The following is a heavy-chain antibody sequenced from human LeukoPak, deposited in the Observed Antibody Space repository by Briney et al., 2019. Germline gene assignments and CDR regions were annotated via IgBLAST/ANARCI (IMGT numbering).Heavy chain of an antibody. CDR1: GFTVSSNC. V-gene: IGHV3-53*01. CDR2: ICSGGNT. CDR3: ARGADHGGSYYPD. J-gene: IGHJ4*02. D-gene: IGHD3-10*01. Sequence: GGSLRLSCAASGFTVSSNCMSWVRQAPGKGLEWVSLICSGGNTYYADSVKGRFTISRDNAKNTLFLQMSSLRVEDTAVYYCARGADHGGSYYPDWGQGTRVTVSS.